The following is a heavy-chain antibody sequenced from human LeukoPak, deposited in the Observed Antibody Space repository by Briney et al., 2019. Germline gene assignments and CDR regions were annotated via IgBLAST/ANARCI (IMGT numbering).Heavy chain of an antibody. CDR1: GGSFSGYY. D-gene: IGHD6-13*01. CDR3: ARGGIAAAGTIGH. Sequence: PSQTLSLTCAVYGGSFSGYYWRWIRQFPGKDLEWIGEINDSESTNYNPSLKSRVTISVDTSKNQFSLKLSSVTAADTAVYYCARGGIAAAGTIGHWGQGSLVTVSS. V-gene: IGHV4-34*01. J-gene: IGHJ1*01. CDR2: INDSEST.